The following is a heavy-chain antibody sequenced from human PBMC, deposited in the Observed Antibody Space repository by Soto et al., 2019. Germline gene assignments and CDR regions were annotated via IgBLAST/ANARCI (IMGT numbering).Heavy chain of an antibody. V-gene: IGHV3-72*01. CDR1: GFTFSDHY. D-gene: IGHD6-13*01. CDR2: TRNKANSYTT. J-gene: IGHJ6*02. CDR3: AKVKHDEAKIAEESIYGMAG. Sequence: EVQLVESGGGLVQPGGSLRLSCAASGFTFSDHYMDWVRKAPGKGLERVVRTRNKANSYTTEYAASVKGRFTISRDDSKNSLCLHMNSLKTEDAVVYYCAKVKHDEAKIAEESIYGMAGWGQATT.